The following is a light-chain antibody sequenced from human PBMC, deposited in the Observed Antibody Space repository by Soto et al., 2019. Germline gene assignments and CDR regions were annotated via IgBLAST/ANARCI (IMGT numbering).Light chain of an antibody. Sequence: DIQMTQSPSTLSASVGDRVTITCRASQSISVWLAWYQQKPGKAPKLLIYKASSLESGVPSRFSGSGSGTEFTLTISSLQPEDFATYYCQQYNSYSYTFGQGTKLEIK. V-gene: IGKV1-5*03. CDR3: QQYNSYSYT. CDR2: KAS. CDR1: QSISVW. J-gene: IGKJ2*01.